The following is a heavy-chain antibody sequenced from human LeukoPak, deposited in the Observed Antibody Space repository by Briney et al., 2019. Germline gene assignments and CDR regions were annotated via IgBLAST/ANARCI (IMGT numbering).Heavy chain of an antibody. J-gene: IGHJ4*02. D-gene: IGHD6-13*01. CDR2: IRYDGSNK. V-gene: IGHV3-30*02. CDR1: GFTVSSNY. Sequence: PGGSLRLSCAASGFTVSSNYMSWVRQAPGKGLEWVAFIRYDGSNKYYADSVKGRFTISRDNSKNTLYLQMNSLRAEDTAVYYCARAPQGRYSSSWYFRRGSGGYFDYWGQGTLVTVSS. CDR3: ARAPQGRYSSSWYFRRGSGGYFDY.